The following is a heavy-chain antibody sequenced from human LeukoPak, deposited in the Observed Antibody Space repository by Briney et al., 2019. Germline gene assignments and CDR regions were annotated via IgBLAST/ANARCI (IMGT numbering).Heavy chain of an antibody. CDR2: ISYDGSNK. CDR3: ARGPLRGYSYGHFDY. J-gene: IGHJ4*02. D-gene: IGHD5-18*01. V-gene: IGHV3-30-3*01. Sequence: GGSLRLSCAASGFTFGSYAMHWVRQAPGKGLEWVAVISYDGSNKYYADSVKGRFTISRDNSKNTLYLQMNSLRAEDTAVYYCARGPLRGYSYGHFDYWGQGTLVTVSS. CDR1: GFTFGSYA.